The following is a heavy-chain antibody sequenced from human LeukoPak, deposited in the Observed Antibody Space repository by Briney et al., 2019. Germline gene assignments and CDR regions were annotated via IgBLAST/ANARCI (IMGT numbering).Heavy chain of an antibody. CDR3: ARDDYGGTSYYFDY. CDR2: IYTSGST. Sequence: SETLSLTCTVSGGSISSGSYYWSWIRQPAGKGLEWIGRIYTSGSTNYNPSLKSRVTISVDASKNQFSLKLSSVTAADTAVYYCARDDYGGTSYYFDYWGQGTLVTVSS. J-gene: IGHJ4*02. CDR1: GGSISSGSYY. V-gene: IGHV4-61*02. D-gene: IGHD4-23*01.